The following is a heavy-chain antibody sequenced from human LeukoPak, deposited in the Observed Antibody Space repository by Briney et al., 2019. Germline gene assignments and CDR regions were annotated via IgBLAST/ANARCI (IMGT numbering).Heavy chain of an antibody. J-gene: IGHJ4*02. CDR1: GGSISSDSYY. CDR2: VSYRGST. D-gene: IGHD1-26*01. V-gene: IGHV4-39*01. CDR3: ARLVRSTDSVDY. Sequence: SESLSLTCTVSGGSISSDSYYWGWIRQPPGKGLEWIGSVSYRGSTYYNPSLKSRVIISGGTSKNQFSLKLSSVTATDTALYYCARLVRSTDSVDYWGQGSLGTVSS.